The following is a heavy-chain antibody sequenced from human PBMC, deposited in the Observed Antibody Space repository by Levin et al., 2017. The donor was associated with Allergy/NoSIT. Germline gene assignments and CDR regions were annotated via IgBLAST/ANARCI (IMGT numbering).Heavy chain of an antibody. CDR2: INYSGST. V-gene: IGHV4-34*01. D-gene: IGHD2-15*01. CDR1: GGSFSGYY. CDR3: ARGGDTVVVVPAS. Sequence: SETLSLTCAVYGGSFSGYYWSWIRQPPGEGLEWIGDINYSGSTTYNPSLESRVTISIDRLKNQLSLRLNSVTAADTAVYYCARGGDTVVVVPASWGQGTPVTVSS. J-gene: IGHJ1*01.